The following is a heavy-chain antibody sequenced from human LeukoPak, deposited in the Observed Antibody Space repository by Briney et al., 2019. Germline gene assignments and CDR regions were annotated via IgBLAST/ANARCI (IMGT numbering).Heavy chain of an antibody. CDR2: ISYDGSNK. CDR1: GFTFSSYA. Sequence: GGSLRLSCAASGFTFSSYAMHWVRQAPGKGLEWVAVISYDGSNKYYADSVKVRFTISRDNSKNTLYLQMNSLRAEDTAVYYCARDWSQSGWLDYWGQGTLVTVSS. V-gene: IGHV3-30-3*01. CDR3: ARDWSQSGWLDY. D-gene: IGHD6-19*01. J-gene: IGHJ4*02.